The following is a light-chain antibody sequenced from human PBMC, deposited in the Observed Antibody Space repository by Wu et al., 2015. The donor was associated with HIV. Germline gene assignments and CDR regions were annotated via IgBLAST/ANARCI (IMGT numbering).Light chain of an antibody. CDR2: GAS. CDR1: QSVSNK. V-gene: IGKV3-15*01. Sequence: EIMLTQSPASLSVSPGERATFSCRASQSVSNKLAWYQQRPGQAPRLLVYGASTRATGIPARFSGSGSGTEFTLTISSLQSEDFAFYYCQHYNNQPLTFGGGTKVEIK. J-gene: IGKJ4*01. CDR3: QHYNNQPLT.